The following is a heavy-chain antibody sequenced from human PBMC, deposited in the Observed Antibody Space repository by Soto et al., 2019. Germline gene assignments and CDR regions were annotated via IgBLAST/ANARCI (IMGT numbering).Heavy chain of an antibody. Sequence: PSETPSLTCNMSGDSYSISTYSWSWIRQPPGKALQWIGFIYQSGVTSYNPSLASRVSISLDRSNNQCSLKLKSVTAADTAVYFCAGMPYTSGLRFDPWGPGTLVTVSS. CDR1: GDSYSISTYS. CDR2: IYQSGVT. J-gene: IGHJ5*02. D-gene: IGHD6-19*01. CDR3: AGMPYTSGLRFDP. V-gene: IGHV4-30-2*01.